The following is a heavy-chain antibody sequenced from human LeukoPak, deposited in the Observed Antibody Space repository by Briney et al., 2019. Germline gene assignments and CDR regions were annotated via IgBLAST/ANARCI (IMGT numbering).Heavy chain of an antibody. CDR3: ARGDKAVTFGGVIVPVDP. CDR1: GGSICSYY. V-gene: IGHV4-59*01. J-gene: IGHJ5*02. Sequence: SETLSLTCTVSGGSICSYYWMWLRQPPGKGLEWIGYIYYSGSTNYNPSLKSRVTISVDTSKNQFSLKLSSVTAADTAVYYCARGDKAVTFGGVIVPVDPWGQGTLVTVSS. D-gene: IGHD3-16*02. CDR2: IYYSGST.